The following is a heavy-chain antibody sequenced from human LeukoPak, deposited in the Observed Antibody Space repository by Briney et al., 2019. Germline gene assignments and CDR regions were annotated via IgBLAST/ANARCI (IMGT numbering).Heavy chain of an antibody. Sequence: PGGSLRLSCAASGFTFSSYFMNWVRQAPGKGLEWVSSISTSSNYIYYAGSVKGRFTISRDNAKSSLYLQMNSLRAEDTAVYYCARGAAAAGIPKIDYWGQGTLVTVSS. D-gene: IGHD6-13*01. CDR1: GFTFSSYF. CDR2: ISTSSNYI. V-gene: IGHV3-21*01. CDR3: ARGAAAAGIPKIDY. J-gene: IGHJ4*02.